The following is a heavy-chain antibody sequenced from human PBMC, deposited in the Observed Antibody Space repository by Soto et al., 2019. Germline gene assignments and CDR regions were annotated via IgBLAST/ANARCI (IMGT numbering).Heavy chain of an antibody. D-gene: IGHD4-17*01. J-gene: IGHJ4*02. CDR2: INPDSGCT. CDR3: ASDVASDVYGGDYYFDY. V-gene: IGHV1-2*04. CDR1: GYTFTGYY. Sequence: VQLVQSGAEVKKPGASVKVSCKASGYTFTGYYMPWVRQAPGQGLEWLGWINPDSGCTNYAQKFQGWVTMTRDTSIRTAYMELSRLRSDDTAVYYCASDVASDVYGGDYYFDYWGQGTLVTVSS.